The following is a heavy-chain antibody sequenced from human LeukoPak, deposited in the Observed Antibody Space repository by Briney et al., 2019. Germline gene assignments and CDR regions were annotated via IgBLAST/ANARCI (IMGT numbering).Heavy chain of an antibody. J-gene: IGHJ4*02. D-gene: IGHD6-6*01. V-gene: IGHV3-21*01. Sequence: GGSLRLSCAASGFTFSSYSMNWVRQAPGKGLEWVSSIRSSSSYIYYADSVKGRFTISRDNAKNSLYLQMNSLRAEDTAVYYCARDRWQLAQDFDYWGQGTLVTVSS. CDR3: ARDRWQLAQDFDY. CDR2: IRSSSSYI. CDR1: GFTFSSYS.